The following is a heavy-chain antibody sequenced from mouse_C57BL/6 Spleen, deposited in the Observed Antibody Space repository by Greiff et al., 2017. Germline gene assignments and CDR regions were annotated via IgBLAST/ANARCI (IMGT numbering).Heavy chain of an antibody. CDR1: GYSFTGYY. CDR2: INPSTGGT. CDR3: ARDYGSSYWYFDV. Sequence: EVQLQQSGPELVKPGASVKISCKASGYSFTGYYMNWVKQSPEKSLEWIGEINPSTGGTTYNQKFKAKATLTVDKSSSTAYMQLKSLTSEDSAVYYCARDYGSSYWYFDVWGTGTTVTVSS. D-gene: IGHD1-1*01. V-gene: IGHV1-42*01. J-gene: IGHJ1*03.